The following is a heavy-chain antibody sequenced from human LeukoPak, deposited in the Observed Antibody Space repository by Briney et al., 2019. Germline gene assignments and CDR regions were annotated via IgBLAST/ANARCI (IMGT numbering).Heavy chain of an antibody. D-gene: IGHD4-17*01. V-gene: IGHV3-33*08. CDR2: IWNDGSNK. CDR1: AFIFSGHW. CDR3: ARVYGDYAHYYFDY. J-gene: IGHJ4*02. Sequence: GGSLRLSCEGSAFIFSGHWMNWVRQTPGKGLEWVAVIWNDGSNKYYADSVKGRFTISRDNSRNTLYLQMNSLGGEDTAVYYCARVYGDYAHYYFDYWGQGTLVTVSS.